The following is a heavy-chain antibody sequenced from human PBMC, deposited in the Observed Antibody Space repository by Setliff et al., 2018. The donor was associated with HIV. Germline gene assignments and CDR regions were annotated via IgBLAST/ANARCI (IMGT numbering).Heavy chain of an antibody. CDR1: GGSINTGGYY. V-gene: IGHV4-30-4*01. CDR3: ARYCSSPSCEHFDY. J-gene: IGHJ4*02. D-gene: IGHD2-2*01. CDR2: IYYSGST. Sequence: SETLSLTCNVSGGSINTGGYYWSWIRQHPGKGLEWIGYIYYSGSTYYNPSLKSRVIVSVDTSKNQISLKLRSVGAADTAIYYCARYCSSPSCEHFDYWGQGTLVTVSS.